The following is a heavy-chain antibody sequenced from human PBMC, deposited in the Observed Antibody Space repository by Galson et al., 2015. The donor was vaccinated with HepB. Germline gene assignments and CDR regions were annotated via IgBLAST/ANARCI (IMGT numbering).Heavy chain of an antibody. CDR2: IIPIFGTA. CDR1: GGTFSSYA. Sequence: SVKVSCKASGGTFSSYAISWVRQAPGQGLEWMGGIIPIFGTANYAQKFQGRVTITADESTSTAYMELSSLRSEDTAVYYCARVNENWGYFDYWGQGTLVTVSS. V-gene: IGHV1-69*13. D-gene: IGHD7-27*01. CDR3: ARVNENWGYFDY. J-gene: IGHJ4*02.